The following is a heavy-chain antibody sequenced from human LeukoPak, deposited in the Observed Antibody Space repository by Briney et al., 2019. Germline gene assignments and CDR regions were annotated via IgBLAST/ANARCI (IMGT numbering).Heavy chain of an antibody. V-gene: IGHV4-30-4*01. J-gene: IGHJ4*02. D-gene: IGHD1-26*01. CDR3: ARETSRYSGSSGGFDY. Sequence: KSSQTLSLTCTVSGGSISSGDYYWSWIRQPPGKGLEWIGYIFYSGSTYYNPSLKSRVTISVDTSKNQFSLKLSSVTAADTAVYYCARETSRYSGSSGGFDYWGQGTLVTVSS. CDR2: IFYSGST. CDR1: GGSISSGDYY.